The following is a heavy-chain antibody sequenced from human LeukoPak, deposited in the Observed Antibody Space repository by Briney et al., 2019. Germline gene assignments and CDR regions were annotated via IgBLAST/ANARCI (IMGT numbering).Heavy chain of an antibody. J-gene: IGHJ5*02. D-gene: IGHD7-27*01. CDR3: ARGYWGDNWIDP. CDR2: IIPIFGTA. Sequence: GSSVKVSCKACGGTFSSYAVSWVRQAPGQGLEWMGGIIPIFGTANYAKKFKGRVTITTDESTSTAYMELSSLRSEDTAVYYCARGYWGDNWIDPWGQGTLVTVSS. CDR1: GGTFSSYA. V-gene: IGHV1-69*05.